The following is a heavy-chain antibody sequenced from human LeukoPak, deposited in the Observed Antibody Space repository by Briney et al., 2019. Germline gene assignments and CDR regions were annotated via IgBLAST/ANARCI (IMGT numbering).Heavy chain of an antibody. Sequence: GGSLRLSCAASVFTFRRHGMHWVRQAPGKGLEWVAIIWHDGSNNYYADSVKGRFTISRYNSKNTPYLQMNSLRAEDTAVYYCARVRGYSYGIFDYWGQGTLVTVSS. V-gene: IGHV3-33*01. CDR2: IWHDGSNN. CDR3: ARVRGYSYGIFDY. D-gene: IGHD5-18*01. J-gene: IGHJ4*02. CDR1: VFTFRRHG.